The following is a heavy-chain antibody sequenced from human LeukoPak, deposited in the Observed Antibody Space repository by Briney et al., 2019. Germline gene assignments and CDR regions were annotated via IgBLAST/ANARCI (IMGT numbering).Heavy chain of an antibody. D-gene: IGHD3-22*01. CDR1: GFAFSSDA. J-gene: IGHJ4*02. V-gene: IGHV3-23*01. CDR3: ARGPSYYDSSGCDFDY. CDR2: ISASGGST. Sequence: PGGSLRLSCAASGFAFSSDAMSWVRQAPVKGLEWVSSISASGGSTYYADSVKGRFTISRDNAKNSLYLQMNSLRAEDTAVYYCARGPSYYDSSGCDFDYWGQGTLVTVSS.